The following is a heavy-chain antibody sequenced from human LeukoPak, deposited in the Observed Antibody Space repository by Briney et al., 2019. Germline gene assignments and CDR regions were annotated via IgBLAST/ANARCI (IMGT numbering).Heavy chain of an antibody. CDR2: INHSGST. D-gene: IGHD3-10*01. CDR1: GFSFSSYA. CDR3: ARGAGSRYFQH. Sequence: PGRSLRLSCAASGFSFSSYAMHWIRQPPGKGLEWIGEINHSGSTNYNPSLKSRVTISVDTSKNQFSLKLSSVTAADTAVYYCARGAGSRYFQHWGQGTLLTVSS. J-gene: IGHJ1*01. V-gene: IGHV4-34*01.